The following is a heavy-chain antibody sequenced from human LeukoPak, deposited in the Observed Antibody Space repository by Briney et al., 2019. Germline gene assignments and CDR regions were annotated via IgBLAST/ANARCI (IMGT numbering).Heavy chain of an antibody. Sequence: ASVKVSCKVSGYTLTELSMHWVRQAPGKGLEWMGGFDPEDGETIYAQKFQGRVTMTEDTSTDTAYMELSSLRSEDTAVYYCATDLTTATTGDYWGQGTLVTVSS. CDR3: ATDLTTATTGDY. CDR1: GYTLTELS. D-gene: IGHD4-17*01. CDR2: FDPEDGET. J-gene: IGHJ4*02. V-gene: IGHV1-24*01.